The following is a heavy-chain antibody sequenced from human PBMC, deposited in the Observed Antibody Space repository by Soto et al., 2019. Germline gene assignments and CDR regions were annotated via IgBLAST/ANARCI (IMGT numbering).Heavy chain of an antibody. CDR3: AKDRVTMVRGVTLPQI. J-gene: IGHJ3*02. Sequence: EVQLLESGGGLVQPGGSLRLSCAASGFTFSSYAMSWVRQAPGKGLEWVSAISGSGGSTYYADSVKGRFTISRDNSKNTLYLQMNSLRAEDTAVYYCAKDRVTMVRGVTLPQIWGQGTMVTVSS. D-gene: IGHD3-10*01. CDR2: ISGSGGST. CDR1: GFTFSSYA. V-gene: IGHV3-23*01.